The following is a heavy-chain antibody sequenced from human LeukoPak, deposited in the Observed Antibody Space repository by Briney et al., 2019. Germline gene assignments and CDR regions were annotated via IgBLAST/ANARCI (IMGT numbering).Heavy chain of an antibody. Sequence: SVKVSCKASGGTFSSYTISWVRQAPGQGLERMGRIIPILGIANYAQKFQGRVTITADKPTSTAYMELSSLRSEDTAVYYCARDSSDYYDSSGYPNWFDPWGQGTLVTVSS. D-gene: IGHD3-22*01. CDR1: GGTFSSYT. J-gene: IGHJ5*02. V-gene: IGHV1-69*04. CDR2: IIPILGIA. CDR3: ARDSSDYYDSSGYPNWFDP.